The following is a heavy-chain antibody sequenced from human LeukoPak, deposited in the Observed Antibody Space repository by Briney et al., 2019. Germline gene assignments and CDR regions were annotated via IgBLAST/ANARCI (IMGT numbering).Heavy chain of an antibody. Sequence: ASVKVSCKTSGYNFTTYDITWVRQAPGQGLEWMGWISTYNDYTNYAQKLQGRVTMTTDPSTNTAYIELRNLRSDDTAVYYCARALTLYCSSTSCYAVDWFDPWGQGTLVTVSS. V-gene: IGHV1-18*01. J-gene: IGHJ5*02. CDR3: ARALTLYCSSTSCYAVDWFDP. CDR2: ISTYNDYT. D-gene: IGHD2-2*01. CDR1: GYNFTTYD.